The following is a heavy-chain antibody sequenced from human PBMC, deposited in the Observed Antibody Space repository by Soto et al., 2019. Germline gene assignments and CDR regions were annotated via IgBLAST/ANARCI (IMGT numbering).Heavy chain of an antibody. CDR3: ARRHSSSQKRGAFDI. CDR2: IYYNGNT. CDR1: GGSLSSSSYY. J-gene: IGHJ3*02. V-gene: IGHV4-39*07. Sequence: SETLSLTCTVSGGSLSSSSYYWAWIRQPPGKGLEWIGTIYYNGNTYYNPSLTSRVTISVDRSKNQFSLKLSSVTAADTAVYYCARRHSSSQKRGAFDIWGQGTTVTVSS. D-gene: IGHD6-13*01.